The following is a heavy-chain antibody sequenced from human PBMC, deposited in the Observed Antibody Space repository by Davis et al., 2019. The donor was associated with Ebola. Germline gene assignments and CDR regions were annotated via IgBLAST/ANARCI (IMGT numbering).Heavy chain of an antibody. Sequence: PSETLSLTCTVSVGSISSYYCSCIRQPPGKGLEWIGCIFYSGSSNYNPSLKSRVTISVDTSKSQFSLRMSSVTAADTAVYYCARIDNSASFDSWGQGTLVTVSS. D-gene: IGHD4-11*01. CDR3: ARIDNSASFDS. J-gene: IGHJ5*01. CDR2: IFYSGSS. V-gene: IGHV4-59*01. CDR1: VGSISSYY.